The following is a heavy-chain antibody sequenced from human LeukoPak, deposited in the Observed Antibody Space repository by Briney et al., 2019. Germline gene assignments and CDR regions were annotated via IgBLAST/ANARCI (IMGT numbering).Heavy chain of an antibody. CDR3: ARHDTAMATDYGMDV. V-gene: IGHV3-11*01. CDR1: GFTFSDYY. CDR2: VSSRGSTI. Sequence: GGSLRLSCAASGFTFSDYYMSWIRQAPGKGLEWVSYVSSRGSTIYYADSVKGRFTISRDNAKNSLYLQMNSLRAEDTAVYYCARHDTAMATDYGMDVWGQGTTATVSS. D-gene: IGHD5-18*01. J-gene: IGHJ6*02.